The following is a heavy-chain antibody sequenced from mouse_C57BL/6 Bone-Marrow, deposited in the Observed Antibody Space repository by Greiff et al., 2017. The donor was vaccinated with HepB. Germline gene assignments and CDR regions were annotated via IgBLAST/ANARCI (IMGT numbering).Heavy chain of an antibody. J-gene: IGHJ2*01. CDR1: GYTFTSYW. CDR2: IDPSDSET. Sequence: QVQLQQPGAELVRPGSSVKLSCKASGYTFTSYWMHWVKQRPIQGLEWIGNIDPSDSETHYNQKFKDKATLTVEKSSSTAYMQLSSLTSEDSAVYYCARGIYYYGSSDYWGQGTTLTVSS. CDR3: ARGIYYYGSSDY. D-gene: IGHD1-1*01. V-gene: IGHV1-52*01.